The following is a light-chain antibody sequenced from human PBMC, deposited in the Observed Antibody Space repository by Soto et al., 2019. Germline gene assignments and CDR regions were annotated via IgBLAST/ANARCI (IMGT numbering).Light chain of an antibody. J-gene: IGKJ2*01. Sequence: DIQMTQSPSSLSASVGDRVTITCRASHTIGSHLNWDQQQPGKAPKLLIFAASRLQSGVPSRFSGSGSGTDFSLTISSLQPEDFAAYYCQQSYSSPYTFGQGTKLEI. CDR1: HTIGSH. V-gene: IGKV1-39*01. CDR2: AAS. CDR3: QQSYSSPYT.